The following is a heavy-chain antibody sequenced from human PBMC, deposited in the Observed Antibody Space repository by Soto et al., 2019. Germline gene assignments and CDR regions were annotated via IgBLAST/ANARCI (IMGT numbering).Heavy chain of an antibody. CDR2: ISYDGSNK. Sequence: GGSLRLSCAASGFTFSSYGMHWVRQAPGKGLEWVAVISYDGSNKYYADSVKGRFTISRDNSKNSLYLEMNSLRVEDTALYFCVRDRYSDVLSTGFFQHWGQGTRVTVSS. J-gene: IGHJ1*01. CDR1: GFTFSSYG. V-gene: IGHV3-30*03. CDR3: VRDRYSDVLSTGFFQH. D-gene: IGHD2-15*01.